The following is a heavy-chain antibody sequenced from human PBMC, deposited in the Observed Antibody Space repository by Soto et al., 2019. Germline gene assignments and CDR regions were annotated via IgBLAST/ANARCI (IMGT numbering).Heavy chain of an antibody. CDR2: IYYSGST. CDR1: GGSISSGDYY. V-gene: IGHV4-30-4*01. D-gene: IGHD3-22*01. Sequence: PSETLSLTCTVSGGSISSGDYYWSWIRQPPGKGLEWIGYIYYSGSTYYNPSLKSRVTISVDTSKNQFSLKLSSVTAADTAVYYCARDDRYDRDAFDIWGQGTMVTVSS. J-gene: IGHJ3*02. CDR3: ARDDRYDRDAFDI.